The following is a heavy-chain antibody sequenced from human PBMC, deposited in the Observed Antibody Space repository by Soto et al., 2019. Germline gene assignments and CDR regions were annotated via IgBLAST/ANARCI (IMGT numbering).Heavy chain of an antibody. CDR1: GGSISSGGYY. D-gene: IGHD3-22*01. Sequence: PSETLSLTCTVSGGSISSGGYYWSWIRQHPGKGLEWIGYIYYSGSTYYNPSLKSRVTISVDTSKNQFSLKLSSVTAADTAVYYCARSIVVVIRGAPSYAFDIWGQGTMVTVSS. CDR2: IYYSGST. J-gene: IGHJ3*02. V-gene: IGHV4-31*03. CDR3: ARSIVVVIRGAPSYAFDI.